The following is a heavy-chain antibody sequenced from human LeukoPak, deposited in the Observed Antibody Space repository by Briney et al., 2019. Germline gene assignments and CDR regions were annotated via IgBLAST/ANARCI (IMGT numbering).Heavy chain of an antibody. CDR1: GASITSSNYY. CDR2: IYFDGRS. Sequence: PSETLSLTCTVSGASITSSNYYWTWIRLPPGKGLEFIGTIYFDGRSYYNPSLKRRVTISIDTSKKQFSLKMNSVTAADTAVYYCARWVVSGIRGAFDVWGQGSMVPVS. V-gene: IGHV4-39*07. D-gene: IGHD2-21*01. CDR3: ARWVVSGIRGAFDV. J-gene: IGHJ3*01.